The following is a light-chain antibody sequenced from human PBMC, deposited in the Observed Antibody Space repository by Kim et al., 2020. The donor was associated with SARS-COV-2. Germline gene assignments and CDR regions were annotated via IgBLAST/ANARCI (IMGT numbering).Light chain of an antibody. Sequence: ATEGNRVTITGRASQGISTHLAWFQQKPGQVPKLRIYAASTLQSGVPPRFSGSGSGTDFTLTVSSLQPEDFATYYCQQLWNYPITFGQGTRLEIK. V-gene: IGKV1-9*01. CDR3: QQLWNYPIT. CDR2: AAS. CDR1: QGISTH. J-gene: IGKJ5*01.